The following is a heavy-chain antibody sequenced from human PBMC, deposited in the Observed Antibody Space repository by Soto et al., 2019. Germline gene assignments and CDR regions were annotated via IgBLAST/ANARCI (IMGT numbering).Heavy chain of an antibody. CDR3: ARDSVRGYYDSTGYFTAVDY. CDR1: GFTFSDYW. D-gene: IGHD3-22*01. Sequence: PVGSLRLSCAASGFTFSDYWMSWVRQAPGKGLEWVANIKQDGSEKYYVDSVKGRFTISRDNAKNSLFLQMNSLGAEDTAVYYCARDSVRGYYDSTGYFTAVDYCGQGTLVTVSS. CDR2: IKQDGSEK. J-gene: IGHJ4*02. V-gene: IGHV3-7*03.